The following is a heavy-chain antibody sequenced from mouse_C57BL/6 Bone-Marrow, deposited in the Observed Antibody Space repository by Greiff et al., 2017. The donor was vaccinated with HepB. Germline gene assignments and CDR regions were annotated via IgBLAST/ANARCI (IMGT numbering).Heavy chain of an antibody. CDR1: GFNIKDDY. V-gene: IGHV14-4*01. CDR3: TSDGYYPASFAY. J-gene: IGHJ3*01. D-gene: IGHD2-3*01. Sequence: EVQLQQSGAELVRPGASVKLSCTASGFNIKDDYMHWVKQRPEQGLEWIGWIDPENGDTEYASKFQGKATITADTSSNTAYLQLSSLTSEDTAVYYCTSDGYYPASFAYWGQGTLVTVSA. CDR2: IDPENGDT.